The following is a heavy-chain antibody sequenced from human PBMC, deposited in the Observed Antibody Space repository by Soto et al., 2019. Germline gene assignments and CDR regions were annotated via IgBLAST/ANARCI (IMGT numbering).Heavy chain of an antibody. CDR2: ISYDGSDK. V-gene: IGHV3-30*03. CDR1: GFPFTSYG. CDR3: VGGQYYFDY. Sequence: QVQLVESGGGVVQPGRSLRLSCAASGFPFTSYGMHWVSEGPDKGLEWVAIISYDGSDKYYADSVKGRFTISRDNSKNILYLQMNTLRPEDTALYYCVGGQYYFDYRGQGTLVIVSS. J-gene: IGHJ4*02. D-gene: IGHD6-25*01.